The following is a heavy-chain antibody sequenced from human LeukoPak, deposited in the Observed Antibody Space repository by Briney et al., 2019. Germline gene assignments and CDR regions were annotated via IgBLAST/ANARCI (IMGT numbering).Heavy chain of an antibody. CDR2: FNPNNGGT. CDR3: ARGIHYDILTGYYGPFDY. CDR1: VYTFSDHY. Sequence: GASVKVSCKASVYTFSDHYMHWVRQAPGQGLEWMGWFNPNNGGTNYLEKFQGRVTMTRETSINTAYMELRRLRSDDTAVYFCARGIHYDILTGYYGPFDYWGQGTLVTVSS. V-gene: IGHV1-2*02. J-gene: IGHJ4*02. D-gene: IGHD3-9*01.